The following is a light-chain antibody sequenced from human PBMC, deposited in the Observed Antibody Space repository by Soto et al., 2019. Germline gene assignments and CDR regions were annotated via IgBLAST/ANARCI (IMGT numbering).Light chain of an antibody. CDR2: AAS. CDR1: QGISSF. CDR3: LQHNSYPRT. V-gene: IGKV1-9*01. Sequence: DIQMTQSPSTLPASVGDRVTITCRASQGISSFLAWYQQKPGKAPKLLIYAASTLRSGVPSRFSGSGSGTEFTLTISSLQPEDFATYYCLQHNSYPRTFGQGTKVDI. J-gene: IGKJ1*01.